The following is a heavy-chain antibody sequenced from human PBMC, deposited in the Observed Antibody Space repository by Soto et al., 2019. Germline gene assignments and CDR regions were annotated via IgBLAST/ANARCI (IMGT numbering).Heavy chain of an antibody. J-gene: IGHJ6*02. CDR3: ASNRIGYCTNGVCQNYYYYGMDV. CDR1: GFTVSSNY. V-gene: IGHV3-53*01. Sequence: GGSLRLSCAASGFTVSSNYMSWVRQAPGKGLEWVSVIYSGGSTYYADSVKGRFTISRDNSKNTLYLQMNSLRAGDTAVYYCASNRIGYCTNGVCQNYYYYGMDVWGQGTTVTVSS. CDR2: IYSGGST. D-gene: IGHD2-8*01.